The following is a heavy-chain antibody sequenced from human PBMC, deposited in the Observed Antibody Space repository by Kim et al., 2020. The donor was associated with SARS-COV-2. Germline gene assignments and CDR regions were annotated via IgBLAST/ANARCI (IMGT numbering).Heavy chain of an antibody. CDR1: GNSFTSYW. CDR3: ASHRRVVATIGVDQYGMDV. V-gene: IGHV5-10-1*01. J-gene: IGHJ6*02. Sequence: GESLKISCKGSGNSFTSYWISWVRQMPGKGLEWMGRIDPDDSDTKYSPSFQGHVTISADKSISTAYLQWSSLKASDTAMYYCASHRRVVATIGVDQYGMDVWGQGTTVTVSS. CDR2: IDPDDSDT. D-gene: IGHD5-12*01.